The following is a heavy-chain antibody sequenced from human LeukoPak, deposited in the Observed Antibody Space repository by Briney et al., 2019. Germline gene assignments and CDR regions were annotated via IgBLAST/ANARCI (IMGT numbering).Heavy chain of an antibody. V-gene: IGHV4-34*01. Sequence: SETLSLTCAVYGGSFSGYYWSWIRQPPGKGLEWSGEINHSGRTNYNPSLKSRVTISVDTSKNQFSLKLSSVTAADTAVYYCARGFTGYYHGRFDPWGQGTLVTVSS. CDR3: ARGFTGYYHGRFDP. CDR2: INHSGRT. CDR1: GGSFSGYY. J-gene: IGHJ5*02. D-gene: IGHD3-3*01.